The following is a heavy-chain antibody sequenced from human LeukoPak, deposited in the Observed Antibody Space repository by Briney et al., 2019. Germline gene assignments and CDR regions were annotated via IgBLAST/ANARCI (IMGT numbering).Heavy chain of an antibody. CDR2: IIPIFGTA. Sequence: SVKVSCKASGGTFGSYAISWVRQAPGQGLEWMGGIIPIFGTANYAQKFQGRVTITTDESTSTAYMELSSLRSEDTAVYYCARGYCSSTSCPGTHWGQGTLVTVSS. D-gene: IGHD2-2*01. CDR3: ARGYCSSTSCPGTH. V-gene: IGHV1-69*05. J-gene: IGHJ4*02. CDR1: GGTFGSYA.